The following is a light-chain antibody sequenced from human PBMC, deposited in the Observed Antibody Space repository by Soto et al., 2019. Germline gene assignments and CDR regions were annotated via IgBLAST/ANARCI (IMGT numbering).Light chain of an antibody. CDR1: QSVSSY. CDR2: DAS. Sequence: EIVLTQSPATLSLSPGERATLSCRASQSVSSYLAWYQQKPGQAPRLLIYDASNRATGIPARFSGSGSGTDFTLTISCLEPEDFAVYYCQQRSNWLWTFGQGTKVDIK. CDR3: QQRSNWLWT. J-gene: IGKJ1*01. V-gene: IGKV3-11*01.